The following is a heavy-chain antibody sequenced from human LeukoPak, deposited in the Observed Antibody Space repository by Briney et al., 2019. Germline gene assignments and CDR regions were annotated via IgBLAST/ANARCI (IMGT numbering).Heavy chain of an antibody. Sequence: GGSLRLSCAASGFTFSSYAMSWVRQAPGKGLEWVSVFSGSGGSTYYADSVKGRFTISRDNSKNTLYLQMNSLRAEDTAVYYCARSKEEYYYDSSGFDYWGQGTWSPSPQ. V-gene: IGHV3-23*01. J-gene: IGHJ4*02. D-gene: IGHD3-22*01. CDR1: GFTFSSYA. CDR3: ARSKEEYYYDSSGFDY. CDR2: FSGSGGST.